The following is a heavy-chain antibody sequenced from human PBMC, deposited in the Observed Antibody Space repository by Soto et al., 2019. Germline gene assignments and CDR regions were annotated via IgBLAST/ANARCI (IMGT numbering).Heavy chain of an antibody. CDR3: ARVRQGYCSGGSCYDRANWFDP. CDR2: MNPNSGNT. D-gene: IGHD2-15*01. J-gene: IGHJ5*02. V-gene: IGHV1-8*01. Sequence: GASVKVSLKASGYTFTSYDINWLRQATGQGLEWMGWMNPNSGNTGYAQKFQGRVTMTRNTSISTAYMELSSLRSEDTAVYYCARVRQGYCSGGSCYDRANWFDPWGQGTLVTVSS. CDR1: GYTFTSYD.